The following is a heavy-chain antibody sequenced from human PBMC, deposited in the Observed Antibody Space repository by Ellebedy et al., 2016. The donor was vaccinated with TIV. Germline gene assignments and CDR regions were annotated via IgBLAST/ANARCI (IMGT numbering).Heavy chain of an antibody. Sequence: PGGSLRLSCAASGVSISDNYMNWVRQAPGQGLEWVSVIASGGSTYYADSVKGRFTTSRDNSKNTLFLQMNSLRADDTAVYDCARGPALLRWGRGTLVTVSS. J-gene: IGHJ4*02. CDR1: GVSISDNY. CDR2: IASGGST. V-gene: IGHV3-53*01. CDR3: ARGPALLR.